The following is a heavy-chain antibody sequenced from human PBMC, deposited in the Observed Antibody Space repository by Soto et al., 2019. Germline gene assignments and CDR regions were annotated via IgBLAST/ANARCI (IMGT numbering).Heavy chain of an antibody. Sequence: GGSLRLSCAASGFTFSSYAMHWVRQAPGKGLEWVAVISYDGSNKYYADSVKGRFTISRDNSKNRLYLQMNSLRAEDTAVYYCARGIVVVVAATNTRSPVDYWGQGTLVTVSS. CDR3: ARGIVVVVAATNTRSPVDY. CDR1: GFTFSSYA. J-gene: IGHJ4*02. CDR2: ISYDGSNK. D-gene: IGHD2-15*01. V-gene: IGHV3-30-3*01.